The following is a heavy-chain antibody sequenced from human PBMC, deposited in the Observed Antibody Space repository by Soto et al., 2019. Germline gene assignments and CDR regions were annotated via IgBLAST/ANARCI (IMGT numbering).Heavy chain of an antibody. D-gene: IGHD2-2*01. CDR2: ISSSGSTI. Sequence: ALRVPCAASWFTFSSYDMNWVRQAPGKGLDWVSYISSSGSTIYYADSVKGRFTISRDNANNSLYLQMNSLRAEDTAVYYCERDTYSSSTSCTGDYWGQGTLVTV. CDR3: ERDTYSSSTSCTGDY. V-gene: IGHV3-48*03. CDR1: WFTFSSYD. J-gene: IGHJ4*02.